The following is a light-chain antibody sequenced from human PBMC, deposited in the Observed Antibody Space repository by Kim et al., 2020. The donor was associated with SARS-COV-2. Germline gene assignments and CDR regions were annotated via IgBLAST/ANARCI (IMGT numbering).Light chain of an antibody. CDR1: KLGDKY. Sequence: VSPGQTASITLSGDKLGDKYVCCYQQKPGHSPVMVIYQNTKWPSGIPERFSGSNSGNTATLTISGTQALDEADYYCQAWDSSTNWKFGGGTQLTVL. V-gene: IGLV3-1*01. CDR2: QNT. CDR3: QAWDSSTNWK. J-gene: IGLJ3*02.